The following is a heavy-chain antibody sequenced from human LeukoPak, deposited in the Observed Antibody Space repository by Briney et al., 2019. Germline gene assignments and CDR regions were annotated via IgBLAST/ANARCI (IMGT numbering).Heavy chain of an antibody. Sequence: SETLSLTCTVSGGSVSSGSYYWSWIRQPPGKGLEWIGYIYYSGTTIYNPSLKGRVTLSLNTSKNQFSLRLSSVTAADTAVYYCARGCGWHGGWLNCWGQGGLVTVSS. V-gene: IGHV4-61*01. J-gene: IGHJ4*02. CDR3: ARGCGWHGGWLNC. CDR1: GGSVSSGSYY. CDR2: IYYSGTT. D-gene: IGHD6-19*01.